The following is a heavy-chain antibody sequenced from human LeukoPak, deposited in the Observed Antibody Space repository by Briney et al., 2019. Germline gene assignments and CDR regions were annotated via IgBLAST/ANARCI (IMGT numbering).Heavy chain of an antibody. V-gene: IGHV1-2*06. D-gene: IGHD3-16*02. Sequence: ASVKVSCKASGYTFTGYYMHWVRQAPGQGLEWMGRINPNSGGTNYAQKFQGRVTMTRDTSISTAYMELSRLRSDDTAVYYCAREYYDYVWGSYRGYYFDYWGQGTLVTVSS. CDR2: INPNSGGT. CDR1: GYTFTGYY. CDR3: AREYYDYVWGSYRGYYFDY. J-gene: IGHJ4*02.